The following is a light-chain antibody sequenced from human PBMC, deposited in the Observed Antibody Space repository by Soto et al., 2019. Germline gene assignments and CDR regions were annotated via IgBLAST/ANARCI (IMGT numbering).Light chain of an antibody. V-gene: IGKV3-15*01. CDR3: QQYITWPPWT. CDR2: RAS. J-gene: IGKJ1*01. CDR1: QSVSSD. Sequence: EIVMTQSPATLSVSPWEGAALSRRASQSVSSDLAWYQQKPGQAPRLLIYRASTRATGVPARFSGSGSGTEFTLTISSLQSEDFAVYYCQQYITWPPWTFGQGTKVDIK.